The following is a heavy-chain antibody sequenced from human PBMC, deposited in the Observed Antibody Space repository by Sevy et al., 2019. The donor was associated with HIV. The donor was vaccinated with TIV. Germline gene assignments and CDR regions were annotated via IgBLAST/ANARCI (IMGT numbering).Heavy chain of an antibody. Sequence: GESLKISCAASGFTFSSYAMSWVRQAPGKGLEWVSAISGSGGSTYYADSVKGRFTISRDNSKNTLYLQMNSLRAEDTAVYYCAKDSQGYDSSLFDYWGQGTLVTVSS. CDR3: AKDSQGYDSSLFDY. CDR2: ISGSGGST. J-gene: IGHJ4*02. V-gene: IGHV3-23*01. D-gene: IGHD3-22*01. CDR1: GFTFSSYA.